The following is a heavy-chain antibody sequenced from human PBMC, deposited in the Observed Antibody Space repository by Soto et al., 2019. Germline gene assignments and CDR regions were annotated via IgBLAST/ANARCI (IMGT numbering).Heavy chain of an antibody. Sequence: SCAASGFTFINYAMSLVRQAPGKGLEWVSPTRGSGGSTYSADSVKGRFTIARDNSKHTLSLQMNSLRVDDTALYYCAKAPASSLAASRPFDYWGQGTLVTVSS. CDR1: GFTFINYA. D-gene: IGHD6-6*01. J-gene: IGHJ4*02. CDR2: TRGSGGST. CDR3: AKAPASSLAASRPFDY. V-gene: IGHV3-23*01.